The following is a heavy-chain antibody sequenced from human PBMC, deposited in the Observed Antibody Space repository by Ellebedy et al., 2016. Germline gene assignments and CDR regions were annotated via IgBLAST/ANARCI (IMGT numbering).Heavy chain of an antibody. CDR2: LFHSGLS. CDR3: ARHTGSYFQFDS. V-gene: IGHV4-38-2*02. D-gene: IGHD1-26*01. Sequence: SETLSLTCNVTGYSISSGYYWGWIRQPPGKGLESIGSLFHSGLSYNNPSLKSRVTMSLDTSKNQFSLKIRSVTAAATALYYCARHTGSYFQFDSWGQGTLVIVSS. J-gene: IGHJ4*02. CDR1: GYSISSGYY.